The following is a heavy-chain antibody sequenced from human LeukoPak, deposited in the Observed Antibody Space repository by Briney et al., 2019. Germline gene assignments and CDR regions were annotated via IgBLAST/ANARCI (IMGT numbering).Heavy chain of an antibody. J-gene: IGHJ4*02. Sequence: SETLSLICTVSGGSISNYYWSWIRQPPGKGLEWIGYIYTSGTTNYNPSLKSRVTISVDTSKTQFSLRLSSVTAADTAVYYCARQYSSSSFFDYWGQGTLVTVSS. CDR1: GGSISNYY. V-gene: IGHV4-59*08. D-gene: IGHD6-6*01. CDR2: IYTSGTT. CDR3: ARQYSSSSFFDY.